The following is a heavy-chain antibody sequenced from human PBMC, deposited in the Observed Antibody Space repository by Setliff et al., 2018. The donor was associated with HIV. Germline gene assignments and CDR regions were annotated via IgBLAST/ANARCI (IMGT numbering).Heavy chain of an antibody. CDR1: GFSLATDGVA. J-gene: IGHJ4*01. CDR3: VHVSYYREVYFDA. Sequence: GSGPTLVNPTQTLTLTCDFSGFSLATDGVAVGWIRQPPGKGPEWLALIYWDDDTRYNPSLKNRLTITKDTSRNQVDLTVSNMDPVDTATYFCVHVSYYREVYFDAWGQGILVTVSS. V-gene: IGHV2-5*02. D-gene: IGHD3-10*01. CDR2: IYWDDDT.